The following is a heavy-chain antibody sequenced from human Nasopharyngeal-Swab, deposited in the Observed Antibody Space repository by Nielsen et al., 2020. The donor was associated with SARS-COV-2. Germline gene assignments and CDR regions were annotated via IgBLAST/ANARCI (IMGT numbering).Heavy chain of an antibody. CDR2: IYYSGST. V-gene: IGHV4-39*07. J-gene: IGHJ4*02. Sequence: GSLRLSCTVSGGSISSSSYYWAWIRQPPGKGLEWIGTIYYSGSTHYNPSLKSRLTLSVDTSTNQFSLKLSSLTAADTAVYYCARGTNYDFWSNYAHYYFDYWGQGALVTVSS. D-gene: IGHD3-3*01. CDR1: GGSISSSSYY. CDR3: ARGTNYDFWSNYAHYYFDY.